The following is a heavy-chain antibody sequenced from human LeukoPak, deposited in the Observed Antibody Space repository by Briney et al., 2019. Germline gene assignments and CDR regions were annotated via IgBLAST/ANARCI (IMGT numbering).Heavy chain of an antibody. CDR3: ARGLLT. J-gene: IGHJ5*02. Sequence: SETLSLTCAVYGGSFSGYYWSWIRQPPGKGLEWIGEINHSGSTNYNPSLKSRVTISVDTSKNQFSLKLSSVTAADTAVYYCARGLLTWGQGTLVTVSA. D-gene: IGHD3-16*01. CDR1: GGSFSGYY. CDR2: INHSGST. V-gene: IGHV4-34*01.